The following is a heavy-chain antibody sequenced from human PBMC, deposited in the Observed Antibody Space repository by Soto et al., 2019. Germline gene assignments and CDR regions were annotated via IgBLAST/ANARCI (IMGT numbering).Heavy chain of an antibody. D-gene: IGHD2-2*01. CDR2: IIPKYGTT. Sequence: QVQLMQSGAEVTKPGSSVKVSCKASGGPFNTFGISWVRQAPGQGLEWMGGIIPKYGTTNYARRFQGRVTITADESTTTAYLALSSLRHDATAIYYCARTRQRRPVFYVDYWGQGTPTSVTS. V-gene: IGHV1-69*01. CDR1: GGPFNTFG. J-gene: IGHJ4*02. CDR3: ARTRQRRPVFYVDY.